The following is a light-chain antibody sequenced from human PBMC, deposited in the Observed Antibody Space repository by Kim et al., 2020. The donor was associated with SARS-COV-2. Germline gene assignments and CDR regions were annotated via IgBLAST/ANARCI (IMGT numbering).Light chain of an antibody. CDR1: HSNMGINY. J-gene: IGLJ2*01. V-gene: IGLV1-51*01. CDR3: GAWDNSLSVAV. CDR2: DDY. Sequence: GQKVTISCSGTHSNMGINYVYWYQHLPGAAPQLVIFDDYRRPSGIPDRFSASKSGTSATLDISGLQSGDEADYYCGAWDNSLSVAVLGGGTQLTVL.